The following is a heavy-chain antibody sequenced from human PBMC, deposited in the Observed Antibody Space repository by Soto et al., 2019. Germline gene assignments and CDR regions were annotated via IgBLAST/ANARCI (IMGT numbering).Heavy chain of an antibody. Sequence: EVQLLESGGDLVQPGGSLRLSCAASGFTFSDYAMGWVRQAPGKGLEWVSGINTSGGFTYYADSVKGRFTVSRDNSKNTLSSQMNSLRAEDTAMYYCAKDGETVFSRAYSYHYGAHWGQGTLVTVS. J-gene: IGHJ4*02. D-gene: IGHD5-18*01. CDR2: INTSGGFT. V-gene: IGHV3-23*01. CDR1: GFTFSDYA. CDR3: AKDGETVFSRAYSYHYGAH.